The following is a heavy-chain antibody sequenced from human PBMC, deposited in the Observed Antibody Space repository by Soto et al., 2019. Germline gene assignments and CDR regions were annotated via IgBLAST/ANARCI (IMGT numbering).Heavy chain of an antibody. D-gene: IGHD2-15*01. V-gene: IGHV3-7*05. CDR2: LDQGGGEK. CDR1: EFSFSDYW. Sequence: PGGSLRLSCAASEFSFSDYWMAWVRQAPGKGLEWVANLDQGGGEKHYVDSVKGRFTISRDNAKNSLYLQMNSLRSEDTAVYYCAGYPGGYCSGGSCYPNWGQRTLVTVSS. CDR3: AGYPGGYCSGGSCYPN. J-gene: IGHJ4*02.